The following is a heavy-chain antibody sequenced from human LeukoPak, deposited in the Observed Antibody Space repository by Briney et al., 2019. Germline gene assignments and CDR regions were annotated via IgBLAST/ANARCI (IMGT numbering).Heavy chain of an antibody. CDR2: IYTSGST. CDR1: GGSISSGSYY. D-gene: IGHD5-12*01. J-gene: IGHJ5*02. CDR3: ARQYSGYLRNWFDP. V-gene: IGHV4-61*02. Sequence: SETLSLTCTVSGGSISSGSYYWSWIRQPAGKGLEWIGRIYTSGSTNYNPSLKSRVTISVDTSKNQFSLNLSSVTAADTAVYYCARQYSGYLRNWFDPWGQGTLVTVSS.